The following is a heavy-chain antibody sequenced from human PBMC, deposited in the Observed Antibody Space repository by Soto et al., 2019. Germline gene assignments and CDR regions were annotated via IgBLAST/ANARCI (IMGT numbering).Heavy chain of an antibody. CDR2: INPNSGGT. CDR3: AILPGAYCSSTSCYTDYYYGMDV. Sequence: ASVKVSCKASGYTFTGYYMHWVRQAPGQGLEWMGWINPNSGGTNYAQKFQGRVTMTRDTSISTAYMELSRLRSGDTAVYYCAILPGAYCSSTSCYTDYYYGMDVWGQGTTVTVSS. J-gene: IGHJ6*02. V-gene: IGHV1-2*02. D-gene: IGHD2-2*02. CDR1: GYTFTGYY.